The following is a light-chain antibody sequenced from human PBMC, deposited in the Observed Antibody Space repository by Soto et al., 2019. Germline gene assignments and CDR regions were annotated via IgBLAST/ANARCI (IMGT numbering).Light chain of an antibody. CDR1: QSLYSD. V-gene: IGKV3-15*01. J-gene: IGKJ4*01. CDR3: QQYSKWPLT. CDR2: ATS. Sequence: EIVMTQSPATLSLSPGERATLSCRASQSLYSDLAWYQQKPGQSPTLLIYATSTRATGIPARFSGSGSGTDFTLTISSLQSEDFALYYCQQYSKWPLTFGGGTKVEIK.